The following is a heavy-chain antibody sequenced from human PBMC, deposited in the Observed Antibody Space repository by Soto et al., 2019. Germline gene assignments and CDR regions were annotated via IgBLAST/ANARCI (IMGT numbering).Heavy chain of an antibody. D-gene: IGHD7-27*01. CDR2: ISYSGGST. J-gene: IGHJ4*01. Sequence: GGSLRLSCAASGFTLNDYTMNWVRQAPGKGLEWGSAISYSGGSTPYADSGKGRFTISREISWNTLYLQMNSLKAEDTAVYYCAKDGINWGSYFDSWGQEPWSPSPQ. V-gene: IGHV3-23*01. CDR1: GFTLNDYT. CDR3: AKDGINWGSYFDS.